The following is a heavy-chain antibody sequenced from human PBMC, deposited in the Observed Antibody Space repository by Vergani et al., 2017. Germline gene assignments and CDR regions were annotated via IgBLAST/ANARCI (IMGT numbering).Heavy chain of an antibody. CDR3: ADLYGDDGFSPF. CDR1: GFTFSSYA. CDR2: ISGSGGST. Sequence: EVQLLESGGGLVQPGGSLRLSCAASGFTFSSYAMSWVRQAPGKGLEWVSAISGSGGSTYYADSVKGRFTISRDNSKNTVYLQINSLRAEDTAFYYCADLYGDDGFSPFWGQGTLVTVSS. V-gene: IGHV3-23*01. J-gene: IGHJ4*02. D-gene: IGHD2-21*01.